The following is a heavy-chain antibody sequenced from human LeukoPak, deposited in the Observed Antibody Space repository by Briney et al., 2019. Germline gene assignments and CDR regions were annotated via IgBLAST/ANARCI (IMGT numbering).Heavy chain of an antibody. CDR1: GYTFTTYS. D-gene: IGHD2-2*01. CDR2: ISVNNGGT. CDR3: ATATQPRGYFLH. V-gene: IGHV1-18*01. J-gene: IGHJ1*01. Sequence: ASVGVSCKASGYTFTTYSLAWVRQAPGQSLEWMGWISVNNGGTNYAQSFQDRVTLTRDTSTNTAYLELRSLRSDDTAIIYCATATQPRGYFLHWGQGTLVTVSS.